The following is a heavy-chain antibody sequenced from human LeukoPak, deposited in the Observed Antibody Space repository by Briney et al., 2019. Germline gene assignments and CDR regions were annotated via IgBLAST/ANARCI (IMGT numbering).Heavy chain of an antibody. CDR1: GFTFKSYD. Sequence: GGSLRLSCAASGFTFKSYDMHWVRQATGKGLEWVSAIGTAGDTYYPGSVKGRFTISRENAKNSLYLQMNSLRAEDTAVYYCARDSGHSSGWYSPRVNAFDIWGQGTMVTVSS. CDR3: ARDSGHSSGWYSPRVNAFDI. J-gene: IGHJ3*02. CDR2: IGTAGDT. V-gene: IGHV3-13*01. D-gene: IGHD6-19*01.